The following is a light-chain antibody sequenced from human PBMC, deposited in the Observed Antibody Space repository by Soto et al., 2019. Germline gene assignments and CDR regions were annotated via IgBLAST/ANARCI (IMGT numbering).Light chain of an antibody. Sequence: DLPLTQSPSPLSASVGGMVTISFCASQHVYTWLAWYQQKPGKAPTFLLYKASVLETGVPSRFSCNGSTTEFTLTTICQQPDDLATYYCQQYIRLYPFGQGAKLASK. CDR3: QQYIRLYP. J-gene: IGKJ2*01. CDR2: KAS. CDR1: QHVYTW. V-gene: IGKV1-5*03.